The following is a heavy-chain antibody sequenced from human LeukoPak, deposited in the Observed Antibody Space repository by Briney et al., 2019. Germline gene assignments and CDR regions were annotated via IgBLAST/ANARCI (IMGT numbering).Heavy chain of an antibody. CDR1: GYTFTSYC. D-gene: IGHD6-13*01. CDR3: ARALDPGIAAAGRSWFDP. CDR2: INPSGGST. V-gene: IGHV1-46*01. J-gene: IGHJ5*02. Sequence: GASVKVSCKASGYTFTSYCMHWVRQAPGQGLEWMGIINPSGGSTSYAQKFQGRVTMTRDMSTSTVYMELSSLRSEYTAVYYCARALDPGIAAAGRSWFDPWGQGTLVTVSS.